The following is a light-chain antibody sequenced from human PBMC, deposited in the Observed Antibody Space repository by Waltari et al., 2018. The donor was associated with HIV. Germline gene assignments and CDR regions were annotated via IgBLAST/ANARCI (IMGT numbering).Light chain of an antibody. V-gene: IGLV2-23*02. CDR2: ELS. CDR1: SSDVGSYNL. Sequence: QSALTQPASVSGSPGQSITISCTGTSSDVGSYNLVSWYQQHPGKAPKLIIYELSKRPSGVSNRFSGSKSGNTASLTISWLQAEDEADYYCCSYAGSSTPVVFGGGTKLTVL. J-gene: IGLJ2*01. CDR3: CSYAGSSTPVV.